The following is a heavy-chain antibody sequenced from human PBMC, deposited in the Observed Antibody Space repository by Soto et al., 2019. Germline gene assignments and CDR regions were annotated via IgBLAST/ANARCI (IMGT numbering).Heavy chain of an antibody. CDR1: GYTFTSYA. CDR3: ARDRSIVTDYYYMDV. V-gene: IGHV1-3*01. D-gene: IGHD5-18*01. J-gene: IGHJ6*03. CDR2: INAGNGNT. Sequence: ASVKVSCKASGYTFTSYAMHWVCQAPGQRLEWMGWINAGNGNTKYSQKFQGRVTITRDTSASTAYMELSSLRSEDTAVYYCARDRSIVTDYYYMDVWGKGTTVTVSS.